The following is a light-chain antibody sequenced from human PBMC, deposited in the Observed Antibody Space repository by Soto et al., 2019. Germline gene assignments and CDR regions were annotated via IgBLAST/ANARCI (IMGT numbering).Light chain of an antibody. CDR3: LQDYNDPRT. Sequence: AIQMTPSPSSLSASVGDRVTITCRACQGIRNDLGWYQHKPGKAPKLLIYAASSFQSGVPSRFSGSGDGTDFTPTISSLQPEDFATYDCLQDYNDPRTVGGGTKVEIK. V-gene: IGKV1-6*01. CDR2: AAS. J-gene: IGKJ4*02. CDR1: QGIRND.